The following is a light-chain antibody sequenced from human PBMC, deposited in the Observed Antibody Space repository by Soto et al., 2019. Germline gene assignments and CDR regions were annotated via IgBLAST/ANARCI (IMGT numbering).Light chain of an antibody. CDR2: DVS. CDR3: SSYTSSSSYV. Sequence: QSALTQPASVSGSPGQTITISCTGTSSDVGGYDYVSWYQQHPGKAPKLIIYDVSDRPSGVSNRFSASKSGNTASLAISGLQAEDEADYYCSSYTSSSSYVFGTGTKLTVL. J-gene: IGLJ1*01. V-gene: IGLV2-14*03. CDR1: SSDVGGYDY.